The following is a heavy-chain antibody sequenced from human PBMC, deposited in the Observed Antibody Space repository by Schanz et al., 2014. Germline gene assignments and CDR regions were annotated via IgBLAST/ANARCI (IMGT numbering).Heavy chain of an antibody. D-gene: IGHD6-13*01. CDR1: GDSIANHF. CDR3: ARMSAAGRFDD. Sequence: QVQLQESGPGLVKPSKTLSLTCKVSGDSIANHFWSWVRQIAGRRLEWIGRLHTSGGIDYSRPLKSRLKMSIKTTRNELSLTLRSVTAADTAVYYCARMSAAGRFDDWGQGLLVTVSS. J-gene: IGHJ4*02. CDR2: LHTSGGI. V-gene: IGHV4-4*07.